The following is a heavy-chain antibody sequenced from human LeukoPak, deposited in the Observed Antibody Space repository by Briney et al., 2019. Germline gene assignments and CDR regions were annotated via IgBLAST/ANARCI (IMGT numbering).Heavy chain of an antibody. CDR3: ATGSSGWYDYYYGMDV. Sequence: PGGSLRLSCAASGFPFSSYGMHWVRQAPGKGLEWVAVISYDGSNKYYADSVKGRFTISRDNSKNTLYLQMNSLRAEDTAVYYCATGSSGWYDYYYGMDVWGQGTTVTVSS. D-gene: IGHD6-19*01. V-gene: IGHV3-30*03. CDR2: ISYDGSNK. J-gene: IGHJ6*02. CDR1: GFPFSSYG.